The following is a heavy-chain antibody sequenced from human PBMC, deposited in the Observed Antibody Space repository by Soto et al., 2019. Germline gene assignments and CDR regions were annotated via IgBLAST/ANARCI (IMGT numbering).Heavy chain of an antibody. CDR3: ATTEYSGYGLTPSFDY. Sequence: SETLSLTCTVSGGSISSSSYYWAWIRRPPGKGLEWIGSIYYSGSTYYNPSLKSRVTISVDTSKNQFSLKLSSVTAADTAVYYCATTEYSGYGLTPSFDYWGQGTLVTVSS. CDR1: GGSISSSSYY. J-gene: IGHJ4*02. CDR2: IYYSGST. V-gene: IGHV4-39*01. D-gene: IGHD5-12*01.